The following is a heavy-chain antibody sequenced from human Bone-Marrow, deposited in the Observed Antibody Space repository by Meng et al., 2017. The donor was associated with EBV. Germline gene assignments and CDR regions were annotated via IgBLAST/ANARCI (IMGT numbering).Heavy chain of an antibody. J-gene: IGHJ4*02. CDR1: QLSICASCW. D-gene: IGHD2-15*01. Sequence: DSGQGLVKPSGTVSLTCADSQLSICASCWWRRGRQPPGKGLEWIGEIDQSGSTKYNPTLKSQDTISGDKSKNQFPLKLSSVPAADTAVYYCATRGENCSGGSCYSFDYWGQGTLVTVSS. CDR3: ATRGENCSGGSCYSFDY. CDR2: IDQSGST. V-gene: IGHV4-4*02.